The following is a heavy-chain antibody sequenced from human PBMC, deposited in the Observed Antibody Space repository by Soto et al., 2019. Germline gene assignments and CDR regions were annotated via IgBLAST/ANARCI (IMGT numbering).Heavy chain of an antibody. CDR3: AKVLGYFDWPPNWLDP. Sequence: PGGSLRLSCAASGFTFSSYAMSWVRQAPGKGLEWVSAISGSGGSTYYADSVKGRFTISRDNSKNTLYLQMNSLRAEDTAVYYCAKVLGYFDWPPNWLDPWGQGTLVTVSS. D-gene: IGHD3-9*01. CDR1: GFTFSSYA. J-gene: IGHJ5*02. CDR2: ISGSGGST. V-gene: IGHV3-23*01.